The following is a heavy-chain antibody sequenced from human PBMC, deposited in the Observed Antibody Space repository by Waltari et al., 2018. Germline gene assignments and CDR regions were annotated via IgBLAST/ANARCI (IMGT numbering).Heavy chain of an antibody. V-gene: IGHV3-48*03. D-gene: IGHD6-13*01. J-gene: IGHJ4*02. CDR1: GFTLSGYP. Sequence: EVQLVESGGDLVQPGGSLRLSCAASGFTLSGYPMNWVRQAPGKGLEWISYISGTVKTIYYADSVKGRFTISRDNAQNSLFLQMNSLRVEDTAVYYCARVSGFRIATEAVFDYWGQGTLVTVSS. CDR2: ISGTVKTI. CDR3: ARVSGFRIATEAVFDY.